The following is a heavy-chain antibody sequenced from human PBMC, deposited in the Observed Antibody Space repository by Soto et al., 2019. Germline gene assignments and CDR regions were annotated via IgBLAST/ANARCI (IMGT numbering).Heavy chain of an antibody. CDR3: AKDLRAYGDYNYYYYGMDV. D-gene: IGHD4-17*01. V-gene: IGHV3-30*18. CDR2: ISYDGHNK. CDR1: GFTFTTFG. Sequence: QVQLVESGGGVVQPGGSLRLSCTASGFTFTTFGIHWVRQAPGKGLEWVALISYDGHNKYYSDSVKGRFTISRDNYKNTQSLQMNSLRAAYTAAYYCAKDLRAYGDYNYYYYGMDVWGQGTTVSVSS. J-gene: IGHJ6*02.